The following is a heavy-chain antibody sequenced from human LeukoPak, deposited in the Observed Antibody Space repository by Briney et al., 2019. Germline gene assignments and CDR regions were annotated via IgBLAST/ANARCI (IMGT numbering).Heavy chain of an antibody. V-gene: IGHV3-23*01. D-gene: IGHD3-10*02. J-gene: IGHJ6*04. CDR2: ISGSGGST. CDR1: GFTFSSYG. Sequence: GGSLRLSCAASGFTFSSYGMSWVRQAPGKGLEWVSAISGSGGSTYYADSVKGRFTISRDNAKNSLYLQMNSLRAEDTAVYYCAELGITMIGGVWGKGTTVTTSS. CDR3: AELGITMIGGV.